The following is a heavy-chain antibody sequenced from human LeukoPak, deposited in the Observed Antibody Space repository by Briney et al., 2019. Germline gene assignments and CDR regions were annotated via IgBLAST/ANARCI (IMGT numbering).Heavy chain of an antibody. CDR2: MNPNSGNT. J-gene: IGHJ4*02. D-gene: IGHD4-17*01. CDR1: GWIFTRYF. CDR3: ARRVMTTPLGY. V-gene: IGHV1-8*01. Sequence: VHESLKYSGWIFTRYFINGVGQPGGQGGEWMGWMNPNSGNTGYAQKFQGRVTMTRNTSISTAYMELSSLRSEDTAVYYCARRVMTTPLGYWGQGTLVTVSS.